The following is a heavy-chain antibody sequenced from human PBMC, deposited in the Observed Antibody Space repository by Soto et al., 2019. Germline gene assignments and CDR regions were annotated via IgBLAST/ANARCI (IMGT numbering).Heavy chain of an antibody. CDR3: ARGMGEGYYDSSGYYPPTRGYYYGMDV. D-gene: IGHD3-22*01. Sequence: ASVKVYCKASGGTFSSYAISWVRQAPGQGLEWMGWMNPNSGNTGYAQKFQGRVTMTRNTSISTAYMELSSLRSEDTAVYYCARGMGEGYYDSSGYYPPTRGYYYGMDVWGQGTTVTVSS. CDR2: MNPNSGNT. V-gene: IGHV1-8*02. CDR1: GGTFSSYA. J-gene: IGHJ6*02.